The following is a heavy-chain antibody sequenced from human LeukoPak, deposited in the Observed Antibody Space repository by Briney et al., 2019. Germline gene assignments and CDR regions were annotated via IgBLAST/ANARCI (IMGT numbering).Heavy chain of an antibody. Sequence: PGGSLRLSCAASGFTFSSYAMSWVRQAPGKGLEWVSAISGSGGSTYYADSVKGRFTISRDNSKNTLYLQMNSLRAEDTAVYYCARDVYYYDSSGYYYYYGMDVWGQGTTVTVSS. D-gene: IGHD3-22*01. J-gene: IGHJ6*02. CDR1: GFTFSSYA. V-gene: IGHV3-23*01. CDR3: ARDVYYYDSSGYYYYYGMDV. CDR2: ISGSGGST.